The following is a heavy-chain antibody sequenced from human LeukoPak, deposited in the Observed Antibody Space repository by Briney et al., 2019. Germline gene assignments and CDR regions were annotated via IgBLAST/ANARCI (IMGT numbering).Heavy chain of an antibody. J-gene: IGHJ4*02. V-gene: IGHV3-23*01. D-gene: IGHD2-2*01. Sequence: GSLRLSCAASGFTFSSYAMSWVRQAPGKGLEWVSAISGSGGSTYYADSVKGRFTISRDNSKNTLYLQMNSLRAEDTALYYCAKDHCSTSCGPAWGFWGQGTLVTVSS. CDR2: ISGSGGST. CDR1: GFTFSSYA. CDR3: AKDHCSTSCGPAWGF.